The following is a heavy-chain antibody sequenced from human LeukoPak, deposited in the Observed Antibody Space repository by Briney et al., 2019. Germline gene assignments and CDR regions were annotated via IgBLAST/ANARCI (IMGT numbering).Heavy chain of an antibody. V-gene: IGHV3-30*03. D-gene: IGHD1-26*01. Sequence: GGSLRPSCAASGFTFSHSGMHWVRQAPGEGLEWVTVISYDGSNQYYADSVKGRFTISRDNSKNTLYLQMNSLRADDTAVYYCARAGEDSGSYFFDYWGQGTLVTVSS. CDR1: GFTFSHSG. CDR3: ARAGEDSGSYFFDY. J-gene: IGHJ4*02. CDR2: ISYDGSNQ.